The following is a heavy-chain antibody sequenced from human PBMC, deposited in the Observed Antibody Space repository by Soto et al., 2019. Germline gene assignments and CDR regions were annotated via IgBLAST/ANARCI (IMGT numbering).Heavy chain of an antibody. CDR3: ARLPADTYYYYYMDV. CDR1: GGSISSSSCY. Sequence: TSETLSLTCTVSGGSISSSSCYWGWIRQPPGKGLEWIGSIYYSGSTYYNPSLKSRVTISVDTSKNQFSLKLSSVTAADTAVYYCARLPADTYYYYYMDVWGKGTTVTVSS. D-gene: IGHD6-13*01. J-gene: IGHJ6*03. CDR2: IYYSGST. V-gene: IGHV4-39*01.